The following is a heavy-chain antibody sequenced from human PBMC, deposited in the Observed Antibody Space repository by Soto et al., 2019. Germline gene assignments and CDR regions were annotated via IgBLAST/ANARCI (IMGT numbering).Heavy chain of an antibody. D-gene: IGHD3-3*01. Sequence: ASVRVSCKASGYTFTSYDINLVRQATGQGLEWMGWMNPNSGNTGYAQKFQGRVTMTRNTSISTAYMELSSLRSEDTAVYYCARGMSAVLRFWYYMEVWGKGTTVTVSS. J-gene: IGHJ6*03. V-gene: IGHV1-8*01. CDR3: ARGMSAVLRFWYYMEV. CDR1: GYTFTSYD. CDR2: MNPNSGNT.